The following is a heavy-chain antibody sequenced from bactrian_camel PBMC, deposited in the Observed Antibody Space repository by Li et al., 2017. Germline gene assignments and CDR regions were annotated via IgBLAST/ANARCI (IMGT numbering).Heavy chain of an antibody. Sequence: HVQLVESGGGSVQAGGSLRISCTASGYTYTTYCMAWFRQPPRNEREGVASVDTYGLKHYIDSVKGRFTISRDNAKNTLYLQLNSLKSEDTALYYCATCSSTETQYSDSDHWGQGTQVTVS. D-gene: IGHD4*01. V-gene: IGHV3S1*01. CDR2: VDTYGLK. CDR3: ATCSSTETQYSDSDH. J-gene: IGHJ4*01. CDR1: GYTYTTYC.